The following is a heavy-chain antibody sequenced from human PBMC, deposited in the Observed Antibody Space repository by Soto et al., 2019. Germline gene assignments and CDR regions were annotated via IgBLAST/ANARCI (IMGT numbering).Heavy chain of an antibody. CDR1: GFSISTSGVG. CDR3: AHRRGGYNWDDGYFDF. J-gene: IGHJ4*02. CDR2: TYWDDDN. D-gene: IGHD1-1*01. V-gene: IGHV2-5*02. Sequence: QITLKESGPTLVKPTQTLTLTCTFSGFSISTSGVGVGWIRQPPGKALEWLAFTYWDDDNRYNPSLRSRLTVAKDTSKSLVVLLMTSVDPVDTATYYCAHRRGGYNWDDGYFDFWGQGTLVTVFS.